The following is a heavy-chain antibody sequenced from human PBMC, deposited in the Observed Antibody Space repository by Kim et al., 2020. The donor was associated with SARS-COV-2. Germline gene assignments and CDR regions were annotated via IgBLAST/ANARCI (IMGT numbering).Heavy chain of an antibody. CDR1: GGTFSSYA. Sequence: SVKVSCKASGGTFSSYAISWVRQAPGQGLEWMGGIIPIFGTANYAQKFQGRVTITADESTSTAYMELSSLRSEDTAVYYCADGGLELPQPGGYSYYYYGMDVWGQGTTVTVSS. J-gene: IGHJ6*02. CDR2: IIPIFGTA. V-gene: IGHV1-69*13. CDR3: ADGGLELPQPGGYSYYYYGMDV. D-gene: IGHD1-7*01.